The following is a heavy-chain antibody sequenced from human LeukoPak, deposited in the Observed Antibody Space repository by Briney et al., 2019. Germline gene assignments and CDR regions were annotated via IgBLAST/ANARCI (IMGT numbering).Heavy chain of an antibody. CDR1: GYTFTAYF. V-gene: IGHV1-2*02. J-gene: IGHJ4*02. CDR3: ARGDGSGRYCIEY. CDR2: INPNSGGT. Sequence: ASLKVSCKASGYTFTAYFLHWVRQAPGQGLEWMGWINPNSGGTNYAQRFQGRVTMTRDTSISTVYMELSRLTSDDTAVYYCARGDGSGRYCIEYWGQGTLVAVAS. D-gene: IGHD3-10*01.